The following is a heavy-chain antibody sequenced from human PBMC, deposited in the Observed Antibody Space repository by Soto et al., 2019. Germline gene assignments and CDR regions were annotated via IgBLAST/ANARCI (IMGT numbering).Heavy chain of an antibody. Sequence: PGGSLRLSCAASGFTFSNYGMSWVRQAPGKGLEWVSVISDSGGSTYYADSVKGWFTISRDNSKNTLYLQMNSLRAEASSRNLAPYYLDFWGQGTLVTVSS. D-gene: IGHD6-13*01. CDR1: GFTFSNYG. CDR2: ISDSGGST. J-gene: IGHJ4*02. CDR3: PYYLDF. V-gene: IGHV3-23*01.